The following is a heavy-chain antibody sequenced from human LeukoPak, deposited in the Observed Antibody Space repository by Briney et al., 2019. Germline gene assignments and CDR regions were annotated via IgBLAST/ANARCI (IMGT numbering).Heavy chain of an antibody. J-gene: IGHJ4*02. CDR2: IIPILGIA. CDR3: ARVDPFPGNH. CDR1: GGTFSSYT. Sequence: AASVKVSCKASGGTFSSYTISWVRQAPGQGLEWMGRIIPILGIANYAQKFQGRVTITADKSTSTDYMELSSLRSEDTAVYYCARVDPFPGNHWGQGTLVTVSS. V-gene: IGHV1-69*02.